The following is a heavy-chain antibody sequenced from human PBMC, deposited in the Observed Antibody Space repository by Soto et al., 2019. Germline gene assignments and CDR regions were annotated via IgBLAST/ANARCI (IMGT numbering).Heavy chain of an antibody. CDR2: IYWDDDK. CDR1: GFSLSTSGVG. V-gene: IGHV2-5*02. CDR3: ARGGWTTYYSPFFDY. Sequence: SGPTLVNPTQTLRLTCTFSGFSLSTSGVGVGWIRQPPGKALEWLALIYWDDDKRYRPSLKSRLTITKDTSKNQVVLTPTKLDTVDTATYYCARGGWTTYYSPFFDYWGQGTLVTVSS. J-gene: IGHJ4*02. D-gene: IGHD3-10*01.